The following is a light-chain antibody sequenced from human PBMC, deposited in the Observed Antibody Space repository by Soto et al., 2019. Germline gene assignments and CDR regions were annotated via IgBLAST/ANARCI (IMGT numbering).Light chain of an antibody. CDR2: GNS. V-gene: IGLV1-40*01. CDR3: QSYDSSLSGAA. J-gene: IGLJ1*01. Sequence: QPVLTQPPSVSGAPGQRVTISCTGSSSNIGAGYDVHWYQQLPGTAPKLLIYGNSNRPSGVPDRFSGSKSGTSASLAITGLQAEDEADYYCQSYDSSLSGAAFGTGTKVTVL. CDR1: SSNIGAGYD.